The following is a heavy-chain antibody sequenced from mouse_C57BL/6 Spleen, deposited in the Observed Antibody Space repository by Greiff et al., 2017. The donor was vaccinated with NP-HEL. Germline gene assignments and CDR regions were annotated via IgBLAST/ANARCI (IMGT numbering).Heavy chain of an antibody. D-gene: IGHD1-1*01. J-gene: IGHJ2*01. V-gene: IGHV1-64*01. CDR2: IHPNSGST. CDR1: GYTFTSYW. Sequence: VQLQQSGAELVKPGASVKLSCKASGYTFTSYWMHWVKQRPGQGLEWIGMIHPNSGSTNYNEKFKSKATLTVDKSSSTAYMQLSSLTSEDSAVYYCARGGRSLYYFDYWGQGTTLTVSS. CDR3: ARGGRSLYYFDY.